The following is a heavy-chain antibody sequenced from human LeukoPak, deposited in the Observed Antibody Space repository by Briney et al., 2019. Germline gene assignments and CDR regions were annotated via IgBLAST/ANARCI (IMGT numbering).Heavy chain of an antibody. V-gene: IGHV1-69*04. CDR2: IIPILGIA. D-gene: IGHD4-17*01. J-gene: IGHJ6*02. CDR3: ARDDYDPSYYYYYGMDV. CDR1: GGTFSSYA. Sequence: SVKVSCKASGGTFSSYAISWVRQAPGQGLEWMGRIIPILGIANYAQKFQGRVTINADKSTSTAYMELSSLRSEDTAVYYCARDDYDPSYYYYYGMDVWGQGTTVTVSS.